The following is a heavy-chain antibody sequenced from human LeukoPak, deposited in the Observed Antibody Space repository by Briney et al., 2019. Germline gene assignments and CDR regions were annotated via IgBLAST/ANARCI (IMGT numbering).Heavy chain of an antibody. J-gene: IGHJ5*02. Sequence: GRSLTLSCAASGFTFSSFGMHWVRQAPGKGLEWVAVIWYDASNKYYADSVKGRFTISRDNSKNTLFLQMNSLGDDDTAVYYCVRGVGVSRFNYFDPWGQGTLVIVSS. V-gene: IGHV3-33*01. CDR3: VRGVGVSRFNYFDP. D-gene: IGHD6-13*01. CDR1: GFTFSSFG. CDR2: IWYDASNK.